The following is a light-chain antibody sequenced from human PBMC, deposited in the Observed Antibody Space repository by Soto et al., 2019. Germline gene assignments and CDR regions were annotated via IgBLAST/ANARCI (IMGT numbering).Light chain of an antibody. CDR3: QSYDSSLSALYV. CDR1: SSNIGAGYE. J-gene: IGLJ1*01. V-gene: IGLV1-40*01. Sequence: QSVLTQPPSVSGAPGQRVTISCTGSSSNIGAGYEVHWYQQLPGTAPKLLIYGNNNRPSGVPDRFSGSKSGTSASLSITGLQAEDEADYYCQSYDSSLSALYVFGTGTKHTVL. CDR2: GNN.